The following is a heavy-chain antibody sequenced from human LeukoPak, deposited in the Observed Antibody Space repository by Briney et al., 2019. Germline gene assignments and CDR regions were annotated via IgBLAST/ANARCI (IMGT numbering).Heavy chain of an antibody. CDR3: ARDGTIVGATSLFDY. CDR2: ISSSSSYI. CDR1: GFTFSSYG. J-gene: IGHJ4*02. D-gene: IGHD1-26*01. Sequence: PGGSLRLSCAASGFTFSSYGMHWVRQAPGKGLEWVSSISSSSSYIYYADSVKGRFTISRDNAKNSLYLQMNSLRAEDTAVYYCARDGTIVGATSLFDYWGQGTLVTVSS. V-gene: IGHV3-21*01.